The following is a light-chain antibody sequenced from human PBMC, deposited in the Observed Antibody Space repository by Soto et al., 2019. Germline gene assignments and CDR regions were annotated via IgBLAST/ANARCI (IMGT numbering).Light chain of an antibody. CDR2: QNN. CDR1: SSNIGAGYD. Sequence: QSVLTQPPSVSGAPGQRVIISCTGSSSNIGAGYDVHWYEHLPGTAPKLLIYQNNNRPSGVPDRFSGSKSGTSASLAITGLQAEDEADYYCQSYDSSLSAVVFGGGTKVTVL. J-gene: IGLJ2*01. CDR3: QSYDSSLSAVV. V-gene: IGLV1-40*01.